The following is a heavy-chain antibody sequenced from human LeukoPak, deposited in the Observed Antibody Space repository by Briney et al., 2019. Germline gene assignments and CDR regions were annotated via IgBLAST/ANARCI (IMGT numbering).Heavy chain of an antibody. D-gene: IGHD5-18*01. CDR3: TKDDRAYSYGKFEY. CDR1: GFTFRTYA. J-gene: IGHJ4*02. Sequence: GGSLRLSCAASGFTFRTYAMSWVRQAPGKGLEWVSAISGSGGSTYYADSVKGRFTLSRENSRNTLYLQMTSLRAEDTAVYYCTKDDRAYSYGKFEYWGQGTLVTVSS. CDR2: ISGSGGST. V-gene: IGHV3-23*01.